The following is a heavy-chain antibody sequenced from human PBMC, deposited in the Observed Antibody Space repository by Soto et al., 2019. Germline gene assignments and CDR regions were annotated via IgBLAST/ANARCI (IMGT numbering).Heavy chain of an antibody. CDR3: AREPLPMTTVTGFDY. V-gene: IGHV3-21*01. D-gene: IGHD4-4*01. Sequence: ALRLSCAASGFTFSSYSMNWVRQAPGKGLEWVSSISSSSSYIYYADSVKGRFTISRDNAKNSLYLQMNSLRAEDTAVYYCAREPLPMTTVTGFDYWGQGTLVTVSS. CDR2: ISSSSSYI. J-gene: IGHJ4*02. CDR1: GFTFSSYS.